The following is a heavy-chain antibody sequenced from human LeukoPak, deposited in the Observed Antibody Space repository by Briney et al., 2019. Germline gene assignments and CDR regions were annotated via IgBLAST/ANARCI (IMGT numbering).Heavy chain of an antibody. Sequence: SETLSLTCAVYGGSFSGYYWSWIRQPPGKGLEWIGEINHSGSTNYNPSLKSRVTISVDTSKNQFSLKLSSVTAADTAVYYCARVRGRWWLRSEDYWGQGTLVTVSS. D-gene: IGHD5-12*01. CDR1: GGSFSGYY. J-gene: IGHJ4*02. CDR3: ARVRGRWWLRSEDY. V-gene: IGHV4-34*01. CDR2: INHSGST.